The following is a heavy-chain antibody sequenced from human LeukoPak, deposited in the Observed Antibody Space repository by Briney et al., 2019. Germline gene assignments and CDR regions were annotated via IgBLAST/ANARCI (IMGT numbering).Heavy chain of an antibody. Sequence: PSETLSLTCTVSGGSISSSTFYWGWIRQPPGKGLEWIGSIYESGTTYYNPSLKSRVTISVDTSKNQFSLKLSSVTASDTAVYYCARHNDEFPTNYYYYMDVWGKGTTVTVSS. J-gene: IGHJ6*03. D-gene: IGHD2-8*01. V-gene: IGHV4-39*01. CDR3: ARHNDEFPTNYYYYMDV. CDR1: GGSISSSTFY. CDR2: IYESGTT.